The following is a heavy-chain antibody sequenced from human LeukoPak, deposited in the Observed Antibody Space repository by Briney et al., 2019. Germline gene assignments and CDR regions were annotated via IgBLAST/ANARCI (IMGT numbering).Heavy chain of an antibody. V-gene: IGHV3-21*04. J-gene: IGHJ4*02. CDR3: AGVASSWQFDY. Sequence: PGGSLRLSCAASGLTFSSYNMNWVRQAPGKGLEWVSFISSSSNYIYYTDSVKGRFTISRDNSKNTLFLQMNSLRAEDTAVYYCAGVASSWQFDYWGQGTLVTVSS. CDR2: ISSSSNYI. D-gene: IGHD6-13*01. CDR1: GLTFSSYN.